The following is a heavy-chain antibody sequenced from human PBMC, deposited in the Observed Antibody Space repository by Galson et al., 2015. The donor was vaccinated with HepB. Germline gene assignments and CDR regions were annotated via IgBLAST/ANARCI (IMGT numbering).Heavy chain of an antibody. J-gene: IGHJ3*02. Sequence: ETLSLTCTVSGGSISSYYWNWIRQPPGKGLEWMGYIHYSGTTSYTPSLKSRVTISADTSKNQFSLKLSSVTAADTAVYYCARPSLKYCSGDSCYPDAFDIWGQGTMVTVSS. V-gene: IGHV4-59*08. CDR3: ARPSLKYCSGDSCYPDAFDI. D-gene: IGHD2-15*01. CDR2: IHYSGTT. CDR1: GGSISSYY.